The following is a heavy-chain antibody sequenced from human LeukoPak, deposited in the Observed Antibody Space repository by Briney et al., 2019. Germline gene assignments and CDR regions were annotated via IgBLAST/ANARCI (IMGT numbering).Heavy chain of an antibody. D-gene: IGHD6-19*01. J-gene: IGHJ4*02. Sequence: PGGSLRLSCAASGFTVSSNYMSWVRQAPGKGLEWVSVIYSGGSTYYADSVKGRFTISRDNSKNTLYLQMNSLRAEDTAVYYCARDDVAVAGDDYWGQGTLVTVSS. CDR2: IYSGGST. V-gene: IGHV3-53*01. CDR3: ARDDVAVAGDDY. CDR1: GFTVSSNY.